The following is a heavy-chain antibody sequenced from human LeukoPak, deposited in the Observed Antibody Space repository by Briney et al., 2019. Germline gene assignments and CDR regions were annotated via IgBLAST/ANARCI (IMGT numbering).Heavy chain of an antibody. Sequence: ASVKVSCKASGYTFTSYGISWVRQAPGQGLEWMGWISAYNGNTNYAQKLQGRVTMTTDTSTSTAYIELRSLRSDDTAVYYCARAPYSSGWSPYYYYGMDVWGQGTTVTVSS. CDR1: GYTFTSYG. CDR2: ISAYNGNT. CDR3: ARAPYSSGWSPYYYYGMDV. D-gene: IGHD6-19*01. J-gene: IGHJ6*02. V-gene: IGHV1-18*01.